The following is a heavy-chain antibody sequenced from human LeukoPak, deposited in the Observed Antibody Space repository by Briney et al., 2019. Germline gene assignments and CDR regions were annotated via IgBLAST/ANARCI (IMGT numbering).Heavy chain of an antibody. CDR2: LYYSGST. V-gene: IGHV4-59*08. CDR1: GGSISSYY. Sequence: SETLSLNCTVSGGSISSYYWSWIRQPPGKGLEWIGYLYYSGSTNYNPSLKSRVTISVDTSKNQFSLKLSSVTAADTAVYYCARLYYYGSGSPKNWFDPWGQGTLVTVSS. J-gene: IGHJ5*02. D-gene: IGHD3-10*01. CDR3: ARLYYYGSGSPKNWFDP.